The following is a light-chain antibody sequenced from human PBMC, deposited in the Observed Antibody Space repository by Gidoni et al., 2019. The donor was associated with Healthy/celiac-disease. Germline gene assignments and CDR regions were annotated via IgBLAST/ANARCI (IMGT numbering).Light chain of an antibody. CDR3: QQRSNWPPSIT. V-gene: IGKV3-11*01. CDR1: QGVSSY. J-gene: IGKJ5*01. Sequence: MVFTQSPATLTLSPGNRATLSCSTSQGVSSYLAWYQQKPGQAPRLLIYDASNRATGIPARFSGSGSGTDFSLTISSLEPEDFVVYYCQQRSNWPPSITFGQGTRLEIK. CDR2: DAS.